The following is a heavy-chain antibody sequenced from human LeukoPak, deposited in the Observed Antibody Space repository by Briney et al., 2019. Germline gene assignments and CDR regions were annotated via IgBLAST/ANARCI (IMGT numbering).Heavy chain of an antibody. V-gene: IGHV3-23*01. D-gene: IGHD2-2*01. Sequence: SGGSLRLSCGASGFPFSNYALSWVRQTPGRGLEWVSSISGGGEDTYYVDSVKGRFTISRDNSKNTLFLQMNSLTVADTAMYYCVTLGCASTSCRTQFWGQGTLVSVSS. CDR3: VTLGCASTSCRTQF. CDR1: GFPFSNYA. J-gene: IGHJ4*02. CDR2: ISGGGEDT.